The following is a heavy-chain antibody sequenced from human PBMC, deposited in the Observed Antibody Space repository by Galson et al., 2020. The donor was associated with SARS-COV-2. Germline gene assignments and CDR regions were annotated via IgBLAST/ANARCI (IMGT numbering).Heavy chain of an antibody. Sequence: SETLSLTCTVSGASISTDLYYWSWIRQHPGKGLEWIGYIYYSGSTYYNPSLKSRVTISVDTSKNQLSLKLSSVTAADTAVYYCARSQSTPIAMPFDYWGQGTLVTVSS. CDR3: ARSQSTPIAMPFDY. D-gene: IGHD2-2*01. J-gene: IGHJ4*02. CDR1: GASISTDLYY. V-gene: IGHV4-31*03. CDR2: IYYSGST.